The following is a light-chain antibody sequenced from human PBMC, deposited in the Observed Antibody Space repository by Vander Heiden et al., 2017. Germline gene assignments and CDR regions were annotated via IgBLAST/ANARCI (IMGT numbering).Light chain of an antibody. CDR1: SLRSYD. CDR3: NSRDSSGNHLVV. CDR2: GKN. Sequence: SSELTQDPAVSVALGQTVRITCQGDSLRSYDASWYQPKPGPAPRRVIYGKNNRPSGIPDRFSGSSSGNTASLTITGAQAEDEADYYCNSRDSSGNHLVVFGGGTKLTVL. V-gene: IGLV3-19*01. J-gene: IGLJ2*01.